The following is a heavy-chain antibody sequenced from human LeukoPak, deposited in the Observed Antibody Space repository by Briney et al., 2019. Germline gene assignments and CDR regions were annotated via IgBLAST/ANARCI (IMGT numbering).Heavy chain of an antibody. V-gene: IGHV4-59*12. CDR3: AATIKRDNGDTNLDY. Sequence: SETLSLTCTVPGDSISSYHWSWIRQPPGKGLEWIGYMYHIGGINYNPSLKSRVTISVDTSENQFSLKLTSVTAADTAVYYCAATIKRDNGDTNLDYWGQGTLVTVSS. D-gene: IGHD4-17*01. CDR1: GDSISSYH. J-gene: IGHJ4*02. CDR2: MYHIGGI.